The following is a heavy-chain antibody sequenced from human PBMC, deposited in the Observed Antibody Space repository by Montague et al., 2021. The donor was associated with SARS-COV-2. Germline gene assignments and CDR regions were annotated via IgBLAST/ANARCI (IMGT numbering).Heavy chain of an antibody. CDR1: GFTFGGYD. D-gene: IGHD6-6*01. CDR2: IGIGGDT. CDR3: ARGGEWSSSSLPDY. Sequence: SLRLSCAASGFTFGGYDMNWVRQAPGKGLEWVSAIGIGGDTYYLGSVKGRFIISRENAKNSLYLQMNSLRVGDTAVYYCARGGEWSSSSLPDYWGQGPWSPSPQ. J-gene: IGHJ4*02. V-gene: IGHV3-13*04.